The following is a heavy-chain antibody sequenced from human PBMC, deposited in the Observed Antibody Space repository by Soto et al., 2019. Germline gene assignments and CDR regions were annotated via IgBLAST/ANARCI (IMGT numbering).Heavy chain of an antibody. CDR2: VDLSGST. V-gene: IGHV4-4*07. J-gene: IGHJ3*02. CDR3: ARGGRDGFDI. CDR1: GGSISTYY. Sequence: QVQLQESGPGLVKPSETLSLTCTVSGGSISTYYWNWIRQSAGEGLEWIGRVDLSGSTNYHPSLKSRVHMSVDTSNHQFSLKVTSVTAADTAVYYCARGGRDGFDIWGQGTMVTVS.